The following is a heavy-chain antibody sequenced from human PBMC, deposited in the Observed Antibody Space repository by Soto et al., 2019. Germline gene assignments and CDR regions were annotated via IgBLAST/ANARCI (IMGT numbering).Heavy chain of an antibody. J-gene: IGHJ4*02. Sequence: ASVKVSCKVSGYTLTELSMHWVREAPGKGLAWLGGFDPEDGETIYAQKFQGSVTMTEDTSTHKAYMELSRLRSEDTAVYYCATDRWAVAGSFDYWGQGTLVTSPQ. V-gene: IGHV1-24*01. CDR1: GYTLTELS. CDR2: FDPEDGET. CDR3: ATDRWAVAGSFDY. D-gene: IGHD6-19*01.